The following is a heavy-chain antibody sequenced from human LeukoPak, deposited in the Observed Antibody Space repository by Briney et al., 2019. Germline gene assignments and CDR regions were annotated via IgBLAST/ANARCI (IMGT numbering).Heavy chain of an antibody. CDR3: ARDYHFDY. J-gene: IGHJ4*02. CDR2: INPSGGST. V-gene: IGHV1-46*01. Sequence: GGSLRLSCAASGYTFTSYYMHWVRQAPGQGLEWVGIINPSGGSTSYAQKFQGRVTVTRDTSTSTVYMELSSLRSEDTAVFYCARDYHFDYWGQGTLVTVSS. CDR1: GYTFTSYY.